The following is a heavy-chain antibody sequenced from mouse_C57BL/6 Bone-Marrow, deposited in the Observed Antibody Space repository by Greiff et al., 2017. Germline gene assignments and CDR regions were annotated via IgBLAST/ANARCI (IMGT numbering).Heavy chain of an antibody. J-gene: IGHJ2*01. CDR1: GFTFSDYG. CDR3: AREPFYYGNYNLDY. D-gene: IGHD2-1*01. Sequence: EVMLVESGGGLVKPGGSLKLSCAASGFTFSDYGMHWVRQAPEKGLEWVAYISSGSSTIYYADTVKGRFTISRDNAKNTLFLQMTSLRSEDTAMYYCAREPFYYGNYNLDYWGQGTTLTVSS. CDR2: ISSGSSTI. V-gene: IGHV5-17*01.